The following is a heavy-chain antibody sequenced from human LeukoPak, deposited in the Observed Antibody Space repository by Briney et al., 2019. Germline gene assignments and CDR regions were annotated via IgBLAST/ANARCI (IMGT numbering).Heavy chain of an antibody. D-gene: IGHD6-6*01. CDR1: GGSISGYY. CDR2: IYYSGST. CDR3: ARTPIVLQYGMDV. J-gene: IGHJ6*02. V-gene: IGHV4-39*07. Sequence: KSSETLSLTCTVSGGSISGYYWGWIRQPPGKGLEWIGSIYYSGSTYYNPSLKSRVTISVDTSKNQFSLKLSSVTAADTAVYYCARTPIVLQYGMDVWGQGTTVTVSS.